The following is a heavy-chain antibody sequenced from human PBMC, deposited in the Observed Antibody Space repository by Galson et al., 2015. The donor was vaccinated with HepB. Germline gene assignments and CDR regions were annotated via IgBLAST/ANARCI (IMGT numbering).Heavy chain of an antibody. Sequence: LSLTCAVYGGSFSGYYWSWIRQPPGKGLEWIGEINHSGSTNYNPSLKSRVTISVDTSKNQFSLKLSSVTAADTAVYYCARTEELHYTSGGPQNPAVFDYWGQGTLVTVSS. D-gene: IGHD1-7*01. V-gene: IGHV4-34*01. CDR2: INHSGST. J-gene: IGHJ4*02. CDR1: GGSFSGYY. CDR3: ARTEELHYTSGGPQNPAVFDY.